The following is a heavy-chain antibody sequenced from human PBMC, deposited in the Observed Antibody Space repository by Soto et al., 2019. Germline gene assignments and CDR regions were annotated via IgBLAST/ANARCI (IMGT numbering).Heavy chain of an antibody. CDR3: AVTAPAPTHYDYYDMDV. Sequence: EVQLLESGGGLVQPGGSLRLSCVASGFTFSYYTMSWVRQAPGKGLEWVSGISNSGDTIYYADSVKGRCTISRDNFKNTLYLPLNRLTAGYTAVYYCAVTAPAPTHYDYYDMDVLGPGTAVTVPS. CDR1: GFTFSYYT. CDR2: ISNSGDTI. V-gene: IGHV3-23*01. D-gene: IGHD2-2*01. J-gene: IGHJ6*02.